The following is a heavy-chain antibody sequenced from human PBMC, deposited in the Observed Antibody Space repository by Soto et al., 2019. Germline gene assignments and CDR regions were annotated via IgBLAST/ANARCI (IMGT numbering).Heavy chain of an antibody. Sequence: QVQLQQWGAGLLKPSETLSLTCAVYGGSFSGYYWSWIRQPPVKGLEWIGEINHSGGTNYNPSLKSRVTISVDTSKNQFSLKLRSVTAAATAVFYCARLRWEQPWVFDYWGQGTLVTVSS. D-gene: IGHD1-26*01. V-gene: IGHV4-34*02. J-gene: IGHJ4*02. CDR2: INHSGGT. CDR1: GGSFSGYY. CDR3: ARLRWEQPWVFDY.